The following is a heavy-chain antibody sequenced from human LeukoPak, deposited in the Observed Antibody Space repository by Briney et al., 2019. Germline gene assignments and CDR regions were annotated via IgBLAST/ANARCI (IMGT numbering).Heavy chain of an antibody. J-gene: IGHJ4*02. V-gene: IGHV4-34*01. CDR2: INHSGST. CDR1: GGSFSGYY. CDR3: ARGRYGSSWYVG. Sequence: SETLSLTCAVYGGSFSGYYWSWIRQPPGKGLEWIGEINHSGSTNYNPSLKSRVTISVDTSKNQFSLKLSSVTAADTAVYYCARGRYGSSWYVGWGQGTLVTVSS. D-gene: IGHD6-13*01.